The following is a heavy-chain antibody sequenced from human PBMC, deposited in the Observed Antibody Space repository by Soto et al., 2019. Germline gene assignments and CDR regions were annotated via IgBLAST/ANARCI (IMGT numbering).Heavy chain of an antibody. CDR2: VYHTGRT. CDR3: ARDQSGGYYYGMDV. CDR1: GGSFKSGSYS. D-gene: IGHD3-16*01. Sequence: SETLSLTCTVSGGSFKSGSYSWSWIRQPPGKGLEWIGYVYHTGRTSYNPSLKSRVSISMDTSKNQFSLNLDSVTAADTAVYFCARDQSGGYYYGMDVWGQGTTVTVSS. V-gene: IGHV4-61*01. J-gene: IGHJ6*02.